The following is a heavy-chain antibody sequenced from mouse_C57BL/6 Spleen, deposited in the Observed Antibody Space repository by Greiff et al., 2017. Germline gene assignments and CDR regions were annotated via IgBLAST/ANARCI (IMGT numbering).Heavy chain of an antibody. CDR2: ISSGGDYI. V-gene: IGHV5-9-1*02. J-gene: IGHJ1*03. CDR1: GFTFSSYA. Sequence: EVKLMESGEGLVKPGGSLKLSCAASGFTFSSYAMSWVRQTPEKRLEWVAYISSGGDYIYYADTVKGRFTISRDNARNTLYLQMSSLKSEDTAMYYCTRDPLEYWYFDVWGTGTTVTVSS. CDR3: TRDPLEYWYFDV.